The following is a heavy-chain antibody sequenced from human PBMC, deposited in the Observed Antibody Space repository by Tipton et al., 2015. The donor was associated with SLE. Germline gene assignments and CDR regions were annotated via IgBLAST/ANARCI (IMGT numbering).Heavy chain of an antibody. CDR1: GGSISSHY. V-gene: IGHV4-59*11. CDR2: IYYSGST. D-gene: IGHD2-15*01. J-gene: IGHJ3*02. Sequence: TLSLTCTVSGGSISSHYWSWIRQPPGKGLEWIGYIYYSGSTNYNPSLKSRVTISVDTSRNQFSLKLSSVTAADTAVYYCARGLGVVVAVAFDIWGQGTMVTVSS. CDR3: ARGLGVVVAVAFDI.